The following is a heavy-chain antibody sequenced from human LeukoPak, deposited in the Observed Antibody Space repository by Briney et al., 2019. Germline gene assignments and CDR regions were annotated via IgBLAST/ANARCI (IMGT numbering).Heavy chain of an antibody. CDR2: IYYSGST. CDR1: GGSISSSSYY. J-gene: IGHJ4*02. Sequence: SETLSLTCTVSGGSISSSSYYWGWIRQPPGKGLEWIGSIYYSGSTYYNPSLKSRVTISVDTSKNQFSLKLSSVTAADTAVYYCARGELYSYGVFDYWGQGTLVTVSS. CDR3: ARGELYSYGVFDY. D-gene: IGHD5-18*01. V-gene: IGHV4-39*07.